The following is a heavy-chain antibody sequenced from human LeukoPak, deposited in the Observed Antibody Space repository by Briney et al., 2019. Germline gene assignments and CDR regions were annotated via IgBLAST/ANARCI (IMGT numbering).Heavy chain of an antibody. Sequence: SETLSLTCAVYGGPFSGYYWSWIRQPPGKGLEWIGEINHSGSTNYNPSLKSRVTISVDTSKNQFSLKLSSVTAADTAVYYCARGRYYYDSSGYYPSYYYYYMDVWGKGTTVTVSS. CDR3: ARGRYYYDSSGYYPSYYYYYMDV. J-gene: IGHJ6*03. CDR1: GGPFSGYY. V-gene: IGHV4-34*01. CDR2: INHSGST. D-gene: IGHD3-22*01.